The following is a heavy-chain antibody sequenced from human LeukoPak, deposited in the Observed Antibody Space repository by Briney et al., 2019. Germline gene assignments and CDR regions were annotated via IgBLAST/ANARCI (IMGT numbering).Heavy chain of an antibody. Sequence: ASVKVSCKASGYTFTSYGISWVRLAPGQGLEWMGWISAYNGNTNYAQKLQGRVTMTTDTSTSTAYMELRSLRSDDTAVYYCARDPGVVVVPAAKPLIYWGQGTLVTVSS. CDR1: GYTFTSYG. V-gene: IGHV1-18*01. J-gene: IGHJ4*02. CDR3: ARDPGVVVVPAAKPLIY. CDR2: ISAYNGNT. D-gene: IGHD2-2*01.